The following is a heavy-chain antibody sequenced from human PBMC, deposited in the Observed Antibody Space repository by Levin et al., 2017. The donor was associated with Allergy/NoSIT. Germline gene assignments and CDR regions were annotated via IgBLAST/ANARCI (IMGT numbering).Heavy chain of an antibody. V-gene: IGHV3-23*01. J-gene: IGHJ4*02. Sequence: GGSLRLSCAASGFTLRSYAMSWVRQPPGQGLEWVSAISRDGRSTYYADSVKGRFTISRDTSNNTLYLQMSSLRAEDTAVYYCAKGSSGSRPYYFDYWGQGGPVTVSS. CDR2: ISRDGRST. CDR3: AKGSSGSRPYYFDY. CDR1: GFTLRSYA. D-gene: IGHD6-6*01.